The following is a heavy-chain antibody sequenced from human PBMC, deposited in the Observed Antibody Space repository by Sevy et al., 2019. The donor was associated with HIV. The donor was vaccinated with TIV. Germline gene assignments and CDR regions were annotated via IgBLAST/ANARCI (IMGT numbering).Heavy chain of an antibody. D-gene: IGHD3-22*01. CDR1: GYTLTKLA. CDR2: FDPEDDET. Sequence: ASVKVSCRVSGYTLTKLAMHWVRQAHGKGLEWMGSFDPEDDETIYAQKFQGRVMMTEDTSTDTAYMELSSLRSEDTAVYYCATTKDYYESSGSPFDSWGQGTLVTVSS. CDR3: ATTKDYYESSGSPFDS. J-gene: IGHJ4*02. V-gene: IGHV1-24*01.